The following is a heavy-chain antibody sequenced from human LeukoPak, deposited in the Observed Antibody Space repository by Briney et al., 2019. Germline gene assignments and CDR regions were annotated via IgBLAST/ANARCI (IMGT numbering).Heavy chain of an antibody. J-gene: IGHJ4*02. V-gene: IGHV1-18*04. CDR2: ISAYNGNT. CDR1: GYTFTSYY. CDR3: ARGSLYYDFWSGYENHFDY. Sequence: GASVKVSCKASGYTFTSYYMHWVRQAPGQGLEWMGWISAYNGNTNYAQKLQGRVTMTTDTSTSTAYMELRSLRSDDTAVYYCARGSLYYDFWSGYENHFDYWGQGTLVTVSS. D-gene: IGHD3-3*01.